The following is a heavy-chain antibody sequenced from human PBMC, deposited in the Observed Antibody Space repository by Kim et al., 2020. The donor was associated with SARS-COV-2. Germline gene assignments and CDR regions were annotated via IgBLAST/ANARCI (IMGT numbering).Heavy chain of an antibody. D-gene: IGHD3-10*02. CDR2: ISYDGTYK. CDR1: GFTFSDYA. V-gene: IGHV3-30-3*01. CDR3: AKDQKMFRTSHHGMDV. Sequence: GGSLRLSCAASGFTFSDYAIHWVRQAPGKGLEWLAVISYDGTYKFYADSVKGRFTISRDDPKNTLYLEMNSLTTDDTAVYYCAKDQKMFRTSHHGMDVWGQGTTVAVSS. J-gene: IGHJ6*01.